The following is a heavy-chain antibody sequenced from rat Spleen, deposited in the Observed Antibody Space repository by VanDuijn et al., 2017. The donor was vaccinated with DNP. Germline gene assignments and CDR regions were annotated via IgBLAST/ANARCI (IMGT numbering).Heavy chain of an antibody. CDR3: SPRRDGPLYGYFDF. D-gene: IGHD3-1*01. V-gene: IGHV5-19*01. CDR2: ISPSGDRT. J-gene: IGHJ1*01. CDR1: GFTFSNFG. Sequence: EVQLVESGGDLVQPGRSLKLSCATSGFTFSNFGMHWLRQARTKGLEWVASISPSGDRTYYRDSVKGRFTISRDDAKSTLCLQMDSLRSEDTATCYRSPRRDGPLYGYFDFWGSGTMVTVSS.